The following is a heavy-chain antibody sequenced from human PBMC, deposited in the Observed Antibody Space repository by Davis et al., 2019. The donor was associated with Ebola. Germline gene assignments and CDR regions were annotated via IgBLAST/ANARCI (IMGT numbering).Heavy chain of an antibody. CDR3: VSKTPAGFNFDH. Sequence: PGGSLRLSCAASGFRFNNYDMHWVRQAPGRGPEWVAFIRYDESQKTYADSVKGRFTISRDNYKNTLFLQMNSLRGEDTALYYCVSKTPAGFNFDHWGQGAPVTVSS. J-gene: IGHJ4*02. CDR1: GFRFNNYD. V-gene: IGHV3-30*02. D-gene: IGHD6-13*01. CDR2: IRYDESQK.